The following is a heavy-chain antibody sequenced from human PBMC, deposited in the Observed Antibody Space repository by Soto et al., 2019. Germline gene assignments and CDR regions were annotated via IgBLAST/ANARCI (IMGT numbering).Heavy chain of an antibody. J-gene: IGHJ5*02. V-gene: IGHV1-18*04. CDR1: GYTFTSYG. D-gene: IGHD1-7*01. Sequence: ASVKVSCKASGYTFTSYGISWVRQAPGQGLEWMGWISAYNGNTNYAQKLQGRVTMTTDTSTSTAYMELRSLRSDDTAVYYCARDLRITGTTHWFDPWRQGTLVTVSS. CDR3: ARDLRITGTTHWFDP. CDR2: ISAYNGNT.